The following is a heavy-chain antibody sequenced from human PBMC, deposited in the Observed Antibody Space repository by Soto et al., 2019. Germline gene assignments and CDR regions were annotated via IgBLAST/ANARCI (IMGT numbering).Heavy chain of an antibody. J-gene: IGHJ6*03. CDR1: GYTFTSYA. Sequence: QVQLVQSGAEVKKPGASVKVSCKASGYTFTSYAMHWVRQAPGQRLEWMGWINAGNGNTKYSQKFQGRVTITRDTSASTAYMELSSLRSEDTAVYYCARSLLLWFGELSYYMDVWGKGTTVTVSS. V-gene: IGHV1-3*01. CDR3: ARSLLLWFGELSYYMDV. CDR2: INAGNGNT. D-gene: IGHD3-10*01.